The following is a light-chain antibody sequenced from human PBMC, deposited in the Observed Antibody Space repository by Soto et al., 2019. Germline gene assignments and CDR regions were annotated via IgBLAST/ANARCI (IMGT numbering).Light chain of an antibody. Sequence: EIVLTQSPGTLSLSPGERATLSCRASQSVSYYLAWYQQKPGQAPRLLIYDASSRATGVPDRFSGSGSGTDFTLTISRLEPEDSAVYYCQQYGYSFWTFGQGTKVDIK. V-gene: IGKV3-20*01. CDR2: DAS. CDR1: QSVSYY. J-gene: IGKJ1*01. CDR3: QQYGYSFWT.